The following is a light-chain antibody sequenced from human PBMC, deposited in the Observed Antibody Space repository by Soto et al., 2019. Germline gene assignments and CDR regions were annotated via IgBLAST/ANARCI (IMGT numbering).Light chain of an antibody. CDR3: QQYGSSPWT. V-gene: IGKV3-20*01. CDR1: QSVSSTY. J-gene: IGKJ1*01. Sequence: EIVLTQSPGTLSLSPGERVTLSCRASQSVSSTYLAWYQQKPGQAPRLLIYGASSMAAGIPDRFSGSGSGTDFTLTINRLEPDDFAVYYCQQYGSSPWTFGQGTKVEL. CDR2: GAS.